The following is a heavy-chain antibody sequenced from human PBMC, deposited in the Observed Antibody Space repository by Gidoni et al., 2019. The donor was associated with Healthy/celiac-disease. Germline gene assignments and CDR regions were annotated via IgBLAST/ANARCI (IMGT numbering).Heavy chain of an antibody. CDR1: GAPFSSYT. CDR2: IIPILGIA. Sequence: QVQLVQSGAEVKKPGSSVKVSCKASGAPFSSYTISWVRQAPGQGLEWMGRIIPILGIANYAQKFQGRVTITADKSTSTAYMELSSLRSEDTAVYYCARASAGATVNWFDPWGQGTLVTVSS. D-gene: IGHD1-26*01. J-gene: IGHJ5*02. V-gene: IGHV1-69*02. CDR3: ARASAGATVNWFDP.